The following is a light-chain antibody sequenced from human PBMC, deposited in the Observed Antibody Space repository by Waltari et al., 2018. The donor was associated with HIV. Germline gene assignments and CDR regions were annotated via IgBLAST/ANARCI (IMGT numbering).Light chain of an antibody. Sequence: QSALTQPASVSGSPGQSITVPCTGTSSDIGGHPYVSWYQQYPGKAPKLIIYEINNRPSGVSNRFSGFKSDNTASLIISGLRAEDEADYYCSSYTNTSTLEVFGAGIKVTVL. J-gene: IGLJ1*01. V-gene: IGLV2-14*03. CDR2: EIN. CDR1: SSDIGGHPY. CDR3: SSYTNTSTLEV.